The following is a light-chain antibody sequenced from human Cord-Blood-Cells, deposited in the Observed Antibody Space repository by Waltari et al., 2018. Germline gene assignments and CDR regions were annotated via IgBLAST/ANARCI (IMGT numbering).Light chain of an antibody. CDR1: QFVSSSY. J-gene: IGKJ1*01. CDR3: QQYGSSPGT. CDR2: GAS. Sequence: EFVLTHSPGTLSLSPGERASLSCRASQFVSSSYLAWYQQKHGQAPRLLIYGASSRATGIPARFSGSGSGTDFTLTISRLEPEDFAVYYCQQYGSSPGTFGQGTKVEIK. V-gene: IGKV3-20*01.